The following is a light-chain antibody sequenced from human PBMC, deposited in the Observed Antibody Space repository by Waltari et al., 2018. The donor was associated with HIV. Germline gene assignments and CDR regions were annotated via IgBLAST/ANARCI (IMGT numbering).Light chain of an antibody. CDR3: AAWDDSLNGNVI. CDR2: SNN. J-gene: IGLJ2*01. Sequence: QSVLTQPPSTSGTPGQRVPISCSGSTSNIGSNAVNWYQQLPGTAPKLVIYSNNQRPPGVPDRFTGSKSGTSASLAISGLQSEDEADYYCAAWDDSLNGNVIFGGGTKLTVL. CDR1: TSNIGSNA. V-gene: IGLV1-44*01.